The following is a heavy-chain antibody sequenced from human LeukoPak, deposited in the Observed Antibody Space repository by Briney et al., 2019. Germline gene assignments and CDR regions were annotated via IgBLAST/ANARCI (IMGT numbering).Heavy chain of an antibody. D-gene: IGHD6-13*01. V-gene: IGHV4-34*01. CDR2: INHRGST. CDR3: ARRGGSRNWFDP. Sequence: SETLSLTCAVYGGSISGYYWSWIRQPPGKGLEWIGEINHRGSTNYNPSLKSRVTISVDTSKNQFSLKLSSVTAADTAVYYCARRGGSRNWFDPWGQGTLVTVSS. J-gene: IGHJ5*02. CDR1: GGSISGYY.